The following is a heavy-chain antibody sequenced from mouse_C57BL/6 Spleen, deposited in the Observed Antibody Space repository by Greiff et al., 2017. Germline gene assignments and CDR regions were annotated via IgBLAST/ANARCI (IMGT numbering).Heavy chain of an antibody. D-gene: IGHD1-1*01. CDR1: GYTFTDYE. CDR2: IAPETGGT. CDR3: TRRLYYYGSSSFAY. Sequence: QVQLQQSGAELVRPGASVTLSCKASGYTFTDYEMHWVKQTPVHGLEWIGAIAPETGGTAYNQKFKGKAILTADKSSSTAYMELRSLTSEDSAVYYCTRRLYYYGSSSFAYWGQGTLVTVSA. J-gene: IGHJ3*01. V-gene: IGHV1-15*01.